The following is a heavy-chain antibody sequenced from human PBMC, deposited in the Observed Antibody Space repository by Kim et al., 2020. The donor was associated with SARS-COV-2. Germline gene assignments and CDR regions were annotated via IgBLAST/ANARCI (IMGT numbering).Heavy chain of an antibody. D-gene: IGHD3-10*01. V-gene: IGHV3-13*01. J-gene: IGHJ5*02. CDR3: ARGKYYYGSGSFLPWFDP. CDR2: IGTAGDT. CDR1: GFTFSSYD. Sequence: GGSLRLSCAASGFTFSSYDMHWVRQATGKGLEWVSAIGTAGDTYYPGSVKGRFTISRENAKNSLYLQMNSLRAGDTAVYYCARGKYYYGSGSFLPWFDPWGQGTLVTVSS.